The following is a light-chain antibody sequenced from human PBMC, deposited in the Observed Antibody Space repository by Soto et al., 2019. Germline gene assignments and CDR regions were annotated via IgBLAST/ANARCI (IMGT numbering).Light chain of an antibody. CDR1: SSDVGGYNY. CDR3: SSYTSSKTLV. Sequence: QSALTQPASVSGSPGQSITISCTGTSSDVGGYNYVSWYQQHPGKAPKVMIFEVAKRPSGVSNRFSGSKSGNTASLTISGLQAEDEAHYYCSSYTSSKTLVFGGGTKVTVL. V-gene: IGLV2-14*01. CDR2: EVA. J-gene: IGLJ2*01.